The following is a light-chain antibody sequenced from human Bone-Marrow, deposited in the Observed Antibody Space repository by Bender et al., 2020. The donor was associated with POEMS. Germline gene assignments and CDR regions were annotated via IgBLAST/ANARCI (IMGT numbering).Light chain of an antibody. Sequence: SYVLTQPPSVSAAPGQTARITCGGNTIGNNFVHWYQQKPGQAPVLVVHDNSERPSGIPERFSGSNSGNTATLTISWVEAGDEADYYCQVWDSSRVHVIFGGGTKLTVL. J-gene: IGLJ2*01. CDR1: TIGNNF. CDR3: QVWDSSRVHVI. CDR2: DNS. V-gene: IGLV3-21*02.